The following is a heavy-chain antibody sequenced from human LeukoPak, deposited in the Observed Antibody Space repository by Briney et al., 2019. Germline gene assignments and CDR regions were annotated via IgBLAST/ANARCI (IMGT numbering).Heavy chain of an antibody. CDR1: GFTFSSYS. D-gene: IGHD6-19*01. J-gene: IGHJ4*02. Sequence: GGSLRLSCAASGFTFSSYSMNWVRQAPGKGLEWVSSISSSSSYIYYADSVKGRFTISRGNAKNSLYLQMNSLRAEDTAVYYCARDIAVAGTADYWGQGTLVTVSS. V-gene: IGHV3-21*01. CDR2: ISSSSSYI. CDR3: ARDIAVAGTADY.